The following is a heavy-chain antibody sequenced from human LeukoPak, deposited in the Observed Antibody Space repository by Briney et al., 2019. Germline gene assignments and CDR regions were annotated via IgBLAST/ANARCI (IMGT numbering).Heavy chain of an antibody. CDR1: GFTFSSYS. Sequence: GGSLRLSCAASGFTFSSYSMNWVRQAPGKGLEWVSYISSSSSTIYYADSVKGRFTISRDNAKNSLYLQMNSLRAEDTAVYYCARDKYYYDSSGYQTSFDYWGQGTLVTVSS. V-gene: IGHV3-48*01. CDR3: ARDKYYYDSSGYQTSFDY. D-gene: IGHD3-22*01. J-gene: IGHJ4*02. CDR2: ISSSSSTI.